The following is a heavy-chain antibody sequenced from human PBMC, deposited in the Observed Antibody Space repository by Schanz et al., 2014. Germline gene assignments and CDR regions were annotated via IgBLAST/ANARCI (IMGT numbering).Heavy chain of an antibody. CDR3: AREMLDIVATMDDDAFDI. J-gene: IGHJ3*02. CDR2: INPNSGGT. Sequence: QVQLVQSGGEVKKPGASVRVSCKASGYTFTDYYMHWVRQAPGQGLEWMGRINPNSGGTNYAQKFQGWVTMTRDTSISTAYMEMSRLISDDTAVYYCAREMLDIVATMDDDAFDIWGQGTMVTVSS. CDR1: GYTFTDYY. D-gene: IGHD5-12*01. V-gene: IGHV1-2*04.